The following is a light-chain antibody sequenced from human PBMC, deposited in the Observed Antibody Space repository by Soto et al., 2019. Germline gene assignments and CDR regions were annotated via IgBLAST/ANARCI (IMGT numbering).Light chain of an antibody. CDR2: DAS. CDR3: QQYHTSPLT. V-gene: IGKV3D-15*01. Sequence: EIGMAQSPATLSVSTGERVTLSCRASQSVSSRLAWYQHKPGQSPMLLIYDASNMATGIPARFSGSGSGTDFTLTISRLEPEDFALYYCQQYHTSPLTFGQGTKVDIK. J-gene: IGKJ1*01. CDR1: QSVSSR.